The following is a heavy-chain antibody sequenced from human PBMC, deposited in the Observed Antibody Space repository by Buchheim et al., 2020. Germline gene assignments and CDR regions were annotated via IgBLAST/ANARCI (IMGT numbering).Heavy chain of an antibody. J-gene: IGHJ4*02. CDR3: AKDRIVGNTNFFDY. V-gene: IGHV3-30*18. CDR2: ISYDGSNE. CDR1: GFTFSSYG. Sequence: QVHLVDSGGGVVQPGRSLRLSCAASGFTFSSYGMHWVRQAPGKGLEWVAVISYDGSNEYYADSVKGRFTISRDNSKNTVYLQMNSLRAEDTAVYYCAKDRIVGNTNFFDYWGQGTL. D-gene: IGHD1-26*01.